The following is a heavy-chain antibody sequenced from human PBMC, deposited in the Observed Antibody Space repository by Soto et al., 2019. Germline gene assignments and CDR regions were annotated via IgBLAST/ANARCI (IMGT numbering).Heavy chain of an antibody. D-gene: IGHD5-12*01. CDR2: INPNNGDT. Sequence: ASVKVSCKASGYTFTGYYIHWVRQAPGQGLEWMGWINPNNGDTNNAQKFQGRVSMTRDTSTSTAYMELSSLRFDDTAVYYCARHSGYDYVFDYWGQGTLVTAPQ. J-gene: IGHJ4*02. V-gene: IGHV1-2*02. CDR1: GYTFTGYY. CDR3: ARHSGYDYVFDY.